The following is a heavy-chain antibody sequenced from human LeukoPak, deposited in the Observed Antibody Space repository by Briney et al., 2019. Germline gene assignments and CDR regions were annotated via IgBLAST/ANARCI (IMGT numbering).Heavy chain of an antibody. Sequence: SETLSLTCTVSGGSIGSDYWTWIRQPPGKGLEYIGYIYYTGSTNYNPSLKSRVTISVDTSKNQFSLKLSSVTAADTAVYYCAAVLLDSGWYGLHFDYWGQGTLVTVSS. J-gene: IGHJ4*02. D-gene: IGHD6-19*01. V-gene: IGHV4-59*01. CDR2: IYYTGST. CDR1: GGSIGSDY. CDR3: AAVLLDSGWYGLHFDY.